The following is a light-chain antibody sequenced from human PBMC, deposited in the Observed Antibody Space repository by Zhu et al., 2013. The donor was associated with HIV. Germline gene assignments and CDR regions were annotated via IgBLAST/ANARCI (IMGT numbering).Light chain of an antibody. Sequence: QSALTQPASVSGSPGQSITISCTGTSSDVGGYNYVSWYQHHPGKGPKLIIYDVSDRPSGVSNRFSGSKSGNTASLTISGLQAEDEADYYCSSYRRSNTMVFGGGTKVTVL. CDR1: SSDVGGYNY. CDR2: DVS. CDR3: SSYRRSNTMV. V-gene: IGLV2-14*03. J-gene: IGLJ3*02.